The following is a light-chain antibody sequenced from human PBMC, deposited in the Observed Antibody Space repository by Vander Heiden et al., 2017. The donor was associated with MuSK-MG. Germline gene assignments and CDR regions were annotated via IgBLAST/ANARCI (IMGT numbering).Light chain of an antibody. CDR1: QSISSY. CDR2: AAS. V-gene: IGKV1-39*01. J-gene: IGKJ3*01. Sequence: DIQMTQSPSSLSASVGDRVTITCRASQSISSYLNWYQQKPGKAPKLLIYAASSLQSGVPSRFSGSGSGTDFTLTISILQPEDFATYYCQQRYSTLFTFGHGTKVDLK. CDR3: QQRYSTLFT.